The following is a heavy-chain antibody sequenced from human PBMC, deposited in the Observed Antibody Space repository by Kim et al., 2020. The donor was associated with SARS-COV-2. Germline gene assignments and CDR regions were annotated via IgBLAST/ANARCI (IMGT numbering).Heavy chain of an antibody. V-gene: IGHV3-30*18. CDR1: GFTFSSFC. J-gene: IGHJ4*02. Sequence: GGSLRLSCAASGFTFSSFCMHWVRQAPGKGLEWVAVISSDGSNKYYADSVKGRFTISRDNSENTLYLQMNSLRAEDTAVYYCAKGRLEPGAITPEFDYWGQGTLVTVSS. CDR3: AKGRLEPGAITPEFDY. D-gene: IGHD2-2*01. CDR2: ISSDGSNK.